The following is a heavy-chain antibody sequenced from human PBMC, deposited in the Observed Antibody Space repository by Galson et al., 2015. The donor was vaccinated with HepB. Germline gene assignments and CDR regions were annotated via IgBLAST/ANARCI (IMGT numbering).Heavy chain of an antibody. V-gene: IGHV1-69*13. CDR1: GGTFSTYA. D-gene: IGHD2-2*01. Sequence: SVKVSCKASGGTFSTYAITWVRQAPGQGLEWMGGIIPIFGTANYAQKSQDRVTITADESTTTAYMELSSLRSGDTAVYYCARASLPYQLLGTFDIWGQRTMVTVPS. J-gene: IGHJ3*02. CDR2: IIPIFGTA. CDR3: ARASLPYQLLGTFDI.